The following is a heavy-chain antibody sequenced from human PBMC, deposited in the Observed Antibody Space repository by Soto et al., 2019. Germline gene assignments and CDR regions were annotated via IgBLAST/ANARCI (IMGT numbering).Heavy chain of an antibody. D-gene: IGHD4-17*01. CDR3: ARVIGYYGGNSKLPYNWFDP. CDR2: ISSSSSYI. Sequence: EVQLVESGGGLVKPGGSLRLSCAASGFTFSSYSMNWVRQAPGKGLEWVSSISSSSSYIYYADSVKGRFTISRDNAKNSLYLQMNSLGAEDTAVYYCARVIGYYGGNSKLPYNWFDPWGQGTLVTVSS. V-gene: IGHV3-21*01. J-gene: IGHJ5*02. CDR1: GFTFSSYS.